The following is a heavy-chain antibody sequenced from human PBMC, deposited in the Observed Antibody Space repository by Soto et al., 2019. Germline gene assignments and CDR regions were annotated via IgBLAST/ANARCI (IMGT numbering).Heavy chain of an antibody. J-gene: IGHJ6*02. CDR2: IIPVLGVT. V-gene: IGHV1-69*02. D-gene: IGHD2-21*01. CDR1: GSTFSSYT. Sequence: QVQLVQSGAEMKRPGSSVKVSCQASGSTFSSYTVSWVRQAPGQGLEWMGRIIPVLGVTNYAQKFKGRVTINSDRTKTTAYMERSSLVSGDTAVYSCARRRYCGADCYSKYYYGMDVWGQGTTVTVSS. CDR3: ARRRYCGADCYSKYYYGMDV.